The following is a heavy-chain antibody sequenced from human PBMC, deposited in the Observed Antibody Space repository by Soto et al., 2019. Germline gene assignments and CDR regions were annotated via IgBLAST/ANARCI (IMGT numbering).Heavy chain of an antibody. CDR2: INPSGGST. V-gene: IGHV1-46*01. Sequence: EASVKVSCKASGYTFSTYYMHWVRQAPGQGYEWMGIINPSGGSTTYAQKFQGRVTMTRDTSTTTVYMELSSLKSEDTAVYYCARYDYNGYYFDYWGQGTLVTSPQ. J-gene: IGHJ4*02. CDR1: GYTFSTYY. CDR3: ARYDYNGYYFDY. D-gene: IGHD4-4*01.